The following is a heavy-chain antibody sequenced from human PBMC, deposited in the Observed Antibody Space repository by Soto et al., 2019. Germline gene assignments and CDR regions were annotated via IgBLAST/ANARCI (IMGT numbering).Heavy chain of an antibody. Sequence: QVQLVESGGGVVQPGRSLRLSCAASGFTFSSYAMHWVRQAAGKGLEWVAVISYDGSNKYYADSVKGRFTISRDNSKNTLYLKMNSLRAEDTAVYYCARAATWDAFGIWGQGTIVTVSS. V-gene: IGHV3-30-3*01. CDR3: ARAATWDAFGI. CDR1: GFTFSSYA. D-gene: IGHD5-12*01. J-gene: IGHJ3*02. CDR2: ISYDGSNK.